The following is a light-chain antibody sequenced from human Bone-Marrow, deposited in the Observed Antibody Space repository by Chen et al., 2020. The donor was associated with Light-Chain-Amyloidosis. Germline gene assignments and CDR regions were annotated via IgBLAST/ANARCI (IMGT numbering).Light chain of an antibody. CDR1: QSVSSY. J-gene: IGKJ5*01. CDR2: DAS. CDR3: QQRGSWPHT. Sequence: EIALTQSPATLSLSPGERATLSCRASQSVSSYLAWYQQKPGQAPRLLIYDASNRATGIPARFSGSGSGTDFTLTISSLEPEDFAVYYCQQRGSWPHTFGQGIRLEIK. V-gene: IGKV3-11*01.